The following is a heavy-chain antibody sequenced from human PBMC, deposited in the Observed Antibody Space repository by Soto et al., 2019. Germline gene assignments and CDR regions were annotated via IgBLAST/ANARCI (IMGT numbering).Heavy chain of an antibody. D-gene: IGHD2-2*01. J-gene: IGHJ5*02. V-gene: IGHV3-23*01. Sequence: RLSCAASGFTFSSYAMTWVRQAPGKGLEYVSSITGSGGSTYYADSVRGRFTISRDNSKNTLFVQMNSLRAEDTAIYYCAKCGSSRSCSPTGLDPWAQGTLVTVSS. CDR1: GFTFSSYA. CDR3: AKCGSSRSCSPTGLDP. CDR2: ITGSGGST.